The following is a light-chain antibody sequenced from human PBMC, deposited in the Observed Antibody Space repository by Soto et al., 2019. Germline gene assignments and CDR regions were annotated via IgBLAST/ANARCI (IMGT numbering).Light chain of an antibody. CDR1: QSVSGY. CDR3: QQRSNWQYT. Sequence: ELMLTQSPATLSLSPGERATLSCRASQSVSGYSAWYQQKPGQAPRLLIYDTSNRATGIPARFSGSGSGTDFTLTISGLEPEDFAVYYCQQRSNWQYTFGLGTRLEIK. V-gene: IGKV3-11*01. CDR2: DTS. J-gene: IGKJ2*01.